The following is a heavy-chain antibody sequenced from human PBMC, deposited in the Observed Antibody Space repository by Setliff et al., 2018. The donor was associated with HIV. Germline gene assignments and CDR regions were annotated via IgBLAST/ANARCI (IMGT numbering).Heavy chain of an antibody. J-gene: IGHJ6*03. CDR1: GYSMSSGYY. Sequence: SETLSLTCGVSGYSMSSGYYWGWIRQPPGKGLEWIGNVYHTGSTYYNPSLKSRVTISVDTSKNQFSLKLSSVIAADRAVDYCARHRGPPGSSWIYYYSYMDVWGKGTTVTVSS. CDR3: ARHRGPPGSSWIYYYSYMDV. D-gene: IGHD6-13*01. CDR2: VYHTGST. V-gene: IGHV4-38-2*01.